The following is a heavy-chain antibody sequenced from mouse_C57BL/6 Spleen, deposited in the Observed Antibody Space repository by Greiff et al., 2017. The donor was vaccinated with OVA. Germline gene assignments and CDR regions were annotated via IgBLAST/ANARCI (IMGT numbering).Heavy chain of an antibody. D-gene: IGHD2-1*01. Sequence: EVKLVESGGGLVKPGGSLKLSCAASGFTFSSYAMSWVRQTPEKRLEWVATISDGGSYTYYPDNVKGRFTITRDNAKNNLYLQMSHLKSEDTAMYYCARDPGNYPRYFDYWGQGTTLTVSS. J-gene: IGHJ2*01. CDR3: ARDPGNYPRYFDY. CDR2: ISDGGSYT. V-gene: IGHV5-4*01. CDR1: GFTFSSYA.